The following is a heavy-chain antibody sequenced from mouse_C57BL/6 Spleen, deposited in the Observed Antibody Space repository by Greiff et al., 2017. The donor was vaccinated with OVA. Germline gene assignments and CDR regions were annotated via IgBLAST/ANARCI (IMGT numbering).Heavy chain of an antibody. V-gene: IGHV3-6*01. CDR3: ARDLAYSNYDAMDY. J-gene: IGHJ4*01. D-gene: IGHD2-5*01. CDR2: ISYDGSN. CDR1: GYSITSGYY. Sequence: EVKLMESGPGLVKPSQSLSLTCSVTGYSITSGYYWNWIRQFPGNKLEWMGYISYDGSNNYNPSLKNRISITRDTSKNQFFLKLNSVTTEDTATYYCARDLAYSNYDAMDYWGQGTSVTVSS.